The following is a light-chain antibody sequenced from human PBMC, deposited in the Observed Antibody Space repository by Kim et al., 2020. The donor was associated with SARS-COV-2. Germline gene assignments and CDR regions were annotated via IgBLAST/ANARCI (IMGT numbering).Light chain of an antibody. Sequence: DIQMTQSPSSVSASVGDTVTITCRASQGISRWLAWYQQKPGKAPKLMIYAASILQSGVPSRFSGSGSGTDFALTISSLQPEDFATYYCQQAASFPVTFGGGTKVDIK. J-gene: IGKJ4*01. V-gene: IGKV1-12*01. CDR1: QGISRW. CDR3: QQAASFPVT. CDR2: AAS.